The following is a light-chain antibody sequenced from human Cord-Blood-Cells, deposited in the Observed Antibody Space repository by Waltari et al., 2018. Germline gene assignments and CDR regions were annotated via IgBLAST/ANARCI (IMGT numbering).Light chain of an antibody. CDR1: QSVSSY. Sequence: EIVLTQSPATLSLSPGERATLSCRASQSVSSYLAWYQQKPGQAPRLLIYDASNRATCIPARFSGSESGTDFTLTISSLEPEDFAVYYCQQRSNWPPTFGQGTKLAIK. CDR2: DAS. J-gene: IGKJ2*01. V-gene: IGKV3-11*01. CDR3: QQRSNWPPT.